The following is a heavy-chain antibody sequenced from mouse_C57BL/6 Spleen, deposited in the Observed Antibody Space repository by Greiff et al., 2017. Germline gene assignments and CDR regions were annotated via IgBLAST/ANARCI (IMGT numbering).Heavy chain of an antibody. V-gene: IGHV1-55*01. J-gene: IGHJ2*01. D-gene: IGHD1-1*01. Sequence: QVQLQQPGAELVKPGASVKMSCKASGYTFTSYWITWVKQRPGQGLEWIGDIYPGSGSTNYNEKFKRKATLTVDTSSSTAYMQLSSLTSEDSAVYYCAIFPFITTVVDFDYWGQGTTLTVSS. CDR1: GYTFTSYW. CDR2: IYPGSGST. CDR3: AIFPFITTVVDFDY.